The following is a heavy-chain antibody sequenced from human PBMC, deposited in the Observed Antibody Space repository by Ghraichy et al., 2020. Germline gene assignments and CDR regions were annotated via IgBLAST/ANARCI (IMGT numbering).Heavy chain of an antibody. J-gene: IGHJ6*02. CDR2: INSDGTSP. Sequence: LTCAASGFTFSNYWMHWVRQAPGKGLLWVSRINSDGTSPTYADSVRGRFTISRDNAKNTLSLQMNSLRAEDTAVYFCVRAGRRDDYKYGLDVWGQGTTVTVSS. V-gene: IGHV3-74*01. D-gene: IGHD3-16*01. CDR3: VRAGRRDDYKYGLDV. CDR1: GFTFSNYW.